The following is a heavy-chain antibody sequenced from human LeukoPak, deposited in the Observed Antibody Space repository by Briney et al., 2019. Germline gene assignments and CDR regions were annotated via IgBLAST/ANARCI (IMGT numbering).Heavy chain of an antibody. Sequence: GRSLRLSCAASGFTLSSYAMHWVRQAPGKGLEWVAVISYDGSNKYYADSVKGRFTISRDNSKNTLYLQMNSLRAEDTAVYYCARDDGYNPFDYWGQGTLVTVSS. CDR3: ARDDGYNPFDY. V-gene: IGHV3-30*07. CDR1: GFTLSSYA. CDR2: ISYDGSNK. D-gene: IGHD5-24*01. J-gene: IGHJ4*02.